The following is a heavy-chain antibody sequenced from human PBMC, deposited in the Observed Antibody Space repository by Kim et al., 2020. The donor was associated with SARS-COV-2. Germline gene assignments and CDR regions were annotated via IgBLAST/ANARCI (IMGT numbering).Heavy chain of an antibody. Sequence: GGSLRLSCAASGFSFNDAWVSWVRQAPGKGLEWVGRIKSKNDGGTSDDAAHLKGRFIISRDDKKRMLYLQMNNLKTEDTAVYYCAADPHVAYWGQGTLVIVSS. J-gene: IGHJ4*02. V-gene: IGHV3-15*01. CDR3: AADPHVAY. D-gene: IGHD2-21*01. CDR2: IKSKNDGGTS. CDR1: GFSFNDAW.